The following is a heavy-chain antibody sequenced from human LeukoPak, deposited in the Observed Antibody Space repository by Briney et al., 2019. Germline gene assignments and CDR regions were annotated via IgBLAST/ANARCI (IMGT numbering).Heavy chain of an antibody. D-gene: IGHD3-3*01. CDR3: ARDSVEWYIFDY. V-gene: IGHV3-74*01. CDR2: TNRDGSST. Sequence: GGSLRLSCAASGFTFSSYWMHWVRPAPGKGPVWVARTNRDGSSTAYADSVKGRLTISKDNAKNTLYLLMNSLRAEDTAVYYCARDSVEWYIFDYWGQGTLVTVSS. CDR1: GFTFSSYW. J-gene: IGHJ4*02.